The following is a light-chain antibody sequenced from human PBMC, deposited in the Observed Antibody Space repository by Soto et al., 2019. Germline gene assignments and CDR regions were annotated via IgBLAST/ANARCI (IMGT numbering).Light chain of an antibody. V-gene: IGLV1-47*02. CDR3: SAWDDNLRGVL. CDR1: NSNIVSNY. J-gene: IGLJ3*02. CDR2: RNS. Sequence: QSVLTQPPSVSGTPGQTVSISCSGSNSNIVSNYVYWYRQLPGAGPKLLIFRNSQRPSVTPARFSASTSGTSASLAISGLRSEDEGDYYCSAWDDNLRGVLFGGGTKLTVL.